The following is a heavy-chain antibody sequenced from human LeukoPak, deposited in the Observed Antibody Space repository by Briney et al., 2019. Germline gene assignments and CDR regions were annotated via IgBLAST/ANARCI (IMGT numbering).Heavy chain of an antibody. CDR2: ISPHNGGT. CDR1: GYTFIDYY. Sequence: GASVKVSCKSSGYTFIDYYIHWVRQTPEQGLEWMAWISPHNGGTHYAQKFQRRVTMTLGTPTSTVYLELNSLTSDDPAVYYCARDPPGPDFIDYWGQGTLVTVSS. CDR3: ARDPPGPDFIDY. V-gene: IGHV1-2*02. D-gene: IGHD2-21*02. J-gene: IGHJ4*02.